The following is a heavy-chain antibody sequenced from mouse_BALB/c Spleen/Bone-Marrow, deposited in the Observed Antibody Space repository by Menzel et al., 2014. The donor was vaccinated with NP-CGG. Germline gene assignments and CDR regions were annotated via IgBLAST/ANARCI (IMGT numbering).Heavy chain of an antibody. Sequence: VQLQQSGAELVKPGASVKLSCKASGYTFTSYYMYWVKQRPGQGLEWIGGINPSNSGTNFNEKFKSKATLTVDKSSSTAYMQLSSLTSEDSAVYYCTRSEPFAYWGQGTLVTVSA. CDR3: TRSEPFAY. J-gene: IGHJ3*01. V-gene: IGHV1S81*02. CDR1: GYTFTSYY. CDR2: INPSNSGT.